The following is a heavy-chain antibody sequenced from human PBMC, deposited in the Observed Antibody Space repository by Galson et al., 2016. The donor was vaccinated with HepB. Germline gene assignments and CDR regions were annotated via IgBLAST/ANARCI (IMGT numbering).Heavy chain of an antibody. D-gene: IGHD3-10*01. CDR2: ISGSGSST. CDR3: ANYLGYGSGRPGYFHS. V-gene: IGHV3-23*01. J-gene: IGHJ4*02. Sequence: SLRLSCAASGFTFSSYAMSWVRQAPGKGLEWVSGISGSGSSTNYGDSVRGRFTISRDNSKNTLYLQMNSLRAEDTAVYYCANYLGYGSGRPGYFHSWGQGTLVTVSP. CDR1: GFTFSSYA.